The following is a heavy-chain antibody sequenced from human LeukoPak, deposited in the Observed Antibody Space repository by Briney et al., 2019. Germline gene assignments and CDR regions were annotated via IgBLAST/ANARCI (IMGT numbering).Heavy chain of an antibody. CDR2: ISSSSSTI. J-gene: IGHJ4*02. D-gene: IGHD5-18*01. Sequence: PGGSLRLSCAASGFTFSSYAMSWVRQAPGKGLEWVSYISSSSSTIYYADSVKGRFTISRDNAKNSLYLQMNSLRADDTAIYYCARAIQLWFVDFWGQGTLVTVSS. CDR3: ARAIQLWFVDF. CDR1: GFTFSSYA. V-gene: IGHV3-48*01.